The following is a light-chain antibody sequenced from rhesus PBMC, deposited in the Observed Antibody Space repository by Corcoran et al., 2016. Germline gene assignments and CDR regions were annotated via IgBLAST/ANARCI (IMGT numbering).Light chain of an antibody. Sequence: DIQMTQSPSSLSASVGDRVTITCRASQGITNDLAWYQQKPGETPKLLIYEASSLQSGIPSRFSGSGSGTDFTLTISSLQSEDFATYYCLQYNSDPWTFGQGTKVDIK. V-gene: IGKV1S17*01. CDR1: QGITND. J-gene: IGKJ1*01. CDR3: LQYNSDPWT. CDR2: EAS.